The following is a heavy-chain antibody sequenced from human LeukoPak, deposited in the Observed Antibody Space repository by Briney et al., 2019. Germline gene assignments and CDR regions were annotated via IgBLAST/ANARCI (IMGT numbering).Heavy chain of an antibody. J-gene: IGHJ4*02. D-gene: IGHD2-15*01. Sequence: GGSLRLSCAASGFTFSSYSMNWVRQAPGKGLERVSSISSSSSYIYYADSVKGRFTISRDNAKNSLYLQMNSLRAEDTAVYYCARGAPYCSGANCMYYFDYWGQGTLVTVSS. CDR3: ARGAPYCSGANCMYYFDY. CDR2: ISSSSSYI. V-gene: IGHV3-21*01. CDR1: GFTFSSYS.